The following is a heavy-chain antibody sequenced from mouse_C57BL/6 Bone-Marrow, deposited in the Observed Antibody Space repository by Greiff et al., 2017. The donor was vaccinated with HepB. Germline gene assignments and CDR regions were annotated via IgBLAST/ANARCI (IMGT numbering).Heavy chain of an antibody. CDR1: GYAFSSSW. CDR3: ARPPPYYYGSSDWYFDV. V-gene: IGHV1-82*01. CDR2: IYPGDGDT. Sequence: VQLQQSGPELVKPGASVKISCKASGYAFSSSWMNWVKQRPGKGLEWIGRIYPGDGDTNYNGKFKGKATLTADKSSSTAYMQLSSLTSEDSAVYFCARPPPYYYGSSDWYFDVWGTGTTVTVSS. D-gene: IGHD1-1*01. J-gene: IGHJ1*03.